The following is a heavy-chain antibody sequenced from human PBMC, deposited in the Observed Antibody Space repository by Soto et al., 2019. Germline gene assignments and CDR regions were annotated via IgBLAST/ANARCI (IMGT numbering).Heavy chain of an antibody. CDR1: GFTFSSYS. V-gene: IGHV3-21*01. D-gene: IGHD4-17*01. J-gene: IGHJ6*02. CDR2: ISSSSSYI. Sequence: GGSLRLSCAASGFTFSSYSMNWVRQAPGKGLEWVSSISSSSSYIYYADSVKGQFTISRDNAKNSLYLQMNSLRAEDTAVYYCARDQGKPTGFSPNRGYYYYGMDVWGQGTTVTVSS. CDR3: ARDQGKPTGFSPNRGYYYYGMDV.